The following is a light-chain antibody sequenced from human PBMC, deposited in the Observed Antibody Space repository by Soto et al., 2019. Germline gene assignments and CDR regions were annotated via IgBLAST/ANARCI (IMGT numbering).Light chain of an antibody. CDR3: CSYAGSRKV. V-gene: IGLV2-23*02. CDR2: EVS. CDR1: SSDVGSYDL. J-gene: IGLJ1*01. Sequence: QSVLTQPASVSGSPGQSITISCTGTSSDVGSYDLVSWYQQHPGKAPRLMIYEVSKRPSGISNRFSGSKSGNTASLTISGLQADDEADYFCCSYAGSRKVFGTGTKVTVL.